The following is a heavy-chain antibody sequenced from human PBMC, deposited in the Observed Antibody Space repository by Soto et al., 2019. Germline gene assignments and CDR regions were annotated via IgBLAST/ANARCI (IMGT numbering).Heavy chain of an antibody. V-gene: IGHV1-69*13. CDR3: ARDVAVAGTWQYYFDY. J-gene: IGHJ4*02. CDR1: GGTFSSHA. CDR2: IIPIFGTA. Sequence: SVKVSCKASGGTFSSHAISWVRQAPGQGLEWMGGIIPIFGTANYAQKFQGRVTITADESTSTAYMELSSLRSEDTAVYYCARDVAVAGTWQYYFDYWGQGTLVTVSS. D-gene: IGHD6-19*01.